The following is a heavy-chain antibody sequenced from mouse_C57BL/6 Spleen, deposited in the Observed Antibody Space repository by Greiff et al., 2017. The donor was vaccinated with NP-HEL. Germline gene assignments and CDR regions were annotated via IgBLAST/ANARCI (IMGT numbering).Heavy chain of an antibody. V-gene: IGHV5-4*01. CDR2: ISDGGSYT. Sequence: EVQRVESGGGLVKPGGSLKLSCAASGFTFSSYAMSWVRQTPEKRLEWVATISDGGSYTYYPDNVKGRFTISRDNAKNNLYLQMSHLKSEDTAMYYCARDSNYGGNAMDYWGQGTSVTVSS. D-gene: IGHD2-5*01. CDR3: ARDSNYGGNAMDY. J-gene: IGHJ4*01. CDR1: GFTFSSYA.